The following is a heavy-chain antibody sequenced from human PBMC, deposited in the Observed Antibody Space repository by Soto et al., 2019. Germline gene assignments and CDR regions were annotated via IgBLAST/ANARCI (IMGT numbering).Heavy chain of an antibody. V-gene: IGHV5-51*01. CDR2: IHPGDSDT. J-gene: IGHJ6*02. CDR3: SGGGVRGVITRTRDYYGMDV. D-gene: IGHD3-10*01. CDR1: GYSFTSYW. Sequence: GESLKISCKGSGYSFTSYWIGWVRQMPGKGLEWMGIIHPGDSDTRYSPSFQGQVTISADKSISTAYLQWSSLKASDTAMYYFSGGGVRGVITRTRDYYGMDVWGQGTTVTVSS.